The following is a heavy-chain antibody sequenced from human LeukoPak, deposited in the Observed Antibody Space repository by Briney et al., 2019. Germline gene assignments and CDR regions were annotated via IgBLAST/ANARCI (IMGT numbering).Heavy chain of an antibody. V-gene: IGHV3-53*01. CDR2: IYSGGTT. CDR3: AKGLYSSSPYYYYYGMDV. D-gene: IGHD6-6*01. CDR1: GFTVSSNY. Sequence: GGSLRLSCAASGFTVSSNYMSWVRQAPGKGLEWVSVIYSGGTTNYADSVKGRFTISRDNSKNTLYLQMNSLRAEDTAVYYCAKGLYSSSPYYYYYGMDVWGQGTTVTVSS. J-gene: IGHJ6*02.